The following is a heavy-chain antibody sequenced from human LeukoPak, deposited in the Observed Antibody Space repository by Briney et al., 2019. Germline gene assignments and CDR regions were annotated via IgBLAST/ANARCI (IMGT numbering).Heavy chain of an antibody. CDR1: GGSFSGYY. J-gene: IGHJ4*02. V-gene: IGHV4-34*01. CDR2: INHSGST. D-gene: IGHD3-10*01. CDR3: ARGRTYYYGSGSYSY. Sequence: SETLSLTCAVYGGSFSGYYWSWIRRPPGKGLEWIGEINHSGSTNYNPSLKSRVTISVDTSKNQFSLKLSSVTAADTAVYYCARGRTYYYGSGSYSYWGQGTLVTVSS.